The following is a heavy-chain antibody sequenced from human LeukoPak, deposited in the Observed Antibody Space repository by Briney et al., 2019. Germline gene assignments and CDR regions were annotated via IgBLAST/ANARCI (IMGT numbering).Heavy chain of an antibody. V-gene: IGHV1-2*06. CDR3: ARTLPTIRESIAAADRWFDP. Sequence: ASVKVSCKASGYTFTGYYMHWVRQAPGQGLEWMGRINPNSGGTNYAQKFQGRVTMTRDTSISTAYMELSRLRSDDTAVYYCARTLPTIRESIAAADRWFDPWGQGTLVTVSS. D-gene: IGHD6-13*01. CDR1: GYTFTGYY. CDR2: INPNSGGT. J-gene: IGHJ5*02.